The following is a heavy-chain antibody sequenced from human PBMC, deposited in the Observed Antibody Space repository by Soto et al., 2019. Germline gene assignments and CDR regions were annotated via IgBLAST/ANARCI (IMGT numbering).Heavy chain of an antibody. CDR2: ISDDGSNK. CDR3: AKGKELYGDYSDY. D-gene: IGHD4-17*01. CDR1: GFTFSSYG. V-gene: IGHV3-30*18. J-gene: IGHJ4*02. Sequence: QVQLVESGGGVVQPGRSLRLSCAASGFTFSSYGMHWVRQAPGKGLEWVAVISDDGSNKYYADSVKGRFTISRDNSKNTLYLQMNSLRAEDTAVYYCAKGKELYGDYSDYWGQGTLVTVSS.